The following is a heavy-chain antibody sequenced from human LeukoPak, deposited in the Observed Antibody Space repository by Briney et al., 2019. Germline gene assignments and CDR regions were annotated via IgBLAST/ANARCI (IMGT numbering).Heavy chain of an antibody. CDR2: IYTSGST. D-gene: IGHD2-2*01. Sequence: SETLSLTCTVSGGSISSYYWSWIRQPAGKGLEWIGRIYTSGSTNYNPSLKSRVTMSVDTSKNQFSLKLSSVTAADTAVYYCARDRVVPAAGYNWFDPWGQGTLVTVSS. J-gene: IGHJ5*02. V-gene: IGHV4-4*07. CDR3: ARDRVVPAAGYNWFDP. CDR1: GGSISSYY.